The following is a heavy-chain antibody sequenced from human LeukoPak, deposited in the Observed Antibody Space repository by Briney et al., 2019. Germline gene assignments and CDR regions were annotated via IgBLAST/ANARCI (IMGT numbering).Heavy chain of an antibody. J-gene: IGHJ5*02. V-gene: IGHV4-59*08. CDR3: ARTLSSGATSP. CDR2: ISSSGSA. Sequence: SETLSLTCTVSGGSISSYYWSWIRQPPGEGLEWLGYISSSGSAKYNSSLQSRVTISVDRSKNQFSLKLRSVTAAETAVYYCARTLSSGATSPWGQGTLVTVSP. CDR1: GGSISSYY. D-gene: IGHD1-26*01.